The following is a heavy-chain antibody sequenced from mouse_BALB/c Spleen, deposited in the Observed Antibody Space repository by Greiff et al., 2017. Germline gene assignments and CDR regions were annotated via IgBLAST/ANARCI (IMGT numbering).Heavy chain of an antibody. D-gene: IGHD1-1*01. J-gene: IGHJ2*01. Sequence: VKLVESGPGLVAPSQSLSITCTVSGFSLTSYGVHWVRQPPGKGLEWLGVIWAGGSTNYNSALMSRLSISKDNSKSQVFLKMNSLQTDDTAMYYCARDGVLLRGYYFDYWGQGTTLTVSS. V-gene: IGHV2-9*02. CDR2: IWAGGST. CDR1: GFSLTSYG. CDR3: ARDGVLLRGYYFDY.